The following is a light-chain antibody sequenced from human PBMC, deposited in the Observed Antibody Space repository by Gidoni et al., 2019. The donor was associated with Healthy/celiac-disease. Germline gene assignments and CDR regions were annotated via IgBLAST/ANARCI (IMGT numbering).Light chain of an antibody. CDR1: QIVSSN. J-gene: IGKJ1*01. CDR2: SAS. V-gene: IGKV3-15*01. Sequence: EIVMTQSPATLSVSPGERANLSCRASQIVSSNLAWYQQKPGQAPRLLIYSASTRATGIPARFSGSGSGTEFTLTISSLQSEDFAVYYCQQYNNWPPWTFGQGTKVEIK. CDR3: QQYNNWPPWT.